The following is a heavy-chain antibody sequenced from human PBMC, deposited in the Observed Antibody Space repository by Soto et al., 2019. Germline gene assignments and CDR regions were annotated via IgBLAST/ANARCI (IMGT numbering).Heavy chain of an antibody. Sequence: LRLSCAASGFTVSSNYMSWVRQAPGKGLEWVSVIYSGGSTYYADSVKGRFTISRDNSKNTLYLQMNSLRAEDTAVYYCAREQRYSNTANAFDIWGQGTMVTVSS. CDR1: GFTVSSNY. CDR3: AREQRYSNTANAFDI. V-gene: IGHV3-53*01. CDR2: IYSGGST. J-gene: IGHJ3*02. D-gene: IGHD6-25*01.